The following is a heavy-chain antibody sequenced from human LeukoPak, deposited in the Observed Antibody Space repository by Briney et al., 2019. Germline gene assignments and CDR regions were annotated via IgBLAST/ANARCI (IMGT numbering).Heavy chain of an antibody. CDR3: ARKGDGYNLGY. CDR1: GFTVSSNY. J-gene: IGHJ4*02. CDR2: IYSGGST. D-gene: IGHD5-24*01. V-gene: IGHV3-53*01. Sequence: GGSLRLSCAASGFTVSSNYMSWVRHAPGKGLEWVSVIYSGGSTYYADSVKGRFTISRDNSKNTLYLQMNSLRAEDTAVYYCARKGDGYNLGYWGQGTLVTVSS.